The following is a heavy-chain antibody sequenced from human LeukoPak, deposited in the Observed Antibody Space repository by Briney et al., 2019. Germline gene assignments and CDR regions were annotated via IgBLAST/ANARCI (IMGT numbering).Heavy chain of an antibody. CDR3: ARAQHKLGIDY. V-gene: IGHV3-33*01. D-gene: IGHD7-27*01. CDR2: IWYDGSNK. Sequence: GGSLTLSSAASGFTFSSHGMHWVRQAPGKGLEWVAVIWYDGSNKYYADSVQGRFTISRDNSKNTLYLQMNSLRAEDTAVYYCARAQHKLGIDYWGQGTLATVSS. CDR1: GFTFSSHG. J-gene: IGHJ4*02.